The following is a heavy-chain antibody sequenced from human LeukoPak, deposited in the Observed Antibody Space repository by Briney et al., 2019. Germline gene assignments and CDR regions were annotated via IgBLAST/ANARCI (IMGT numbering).Heavy chain of an antibody. CDR3: ARYGYDTLTGYYSLFDY. CDR2: IYYSGST. D-gene: IGHD3-9*01. J-gene: IGHJ4*02. V-gene: IGHV4-39*01. CDR1: GGSISSSSYY. Sequence: PSETLSLTCTVSGGSISSSSYYWGWIRQPPGKGLEWIGSIYYSGSTYYNPSLKSRVTISVDTSKNQFSLKLSSVTAADTAVYYCARYGYDTLTGYYSLFDYWGQGTLVTVSS.